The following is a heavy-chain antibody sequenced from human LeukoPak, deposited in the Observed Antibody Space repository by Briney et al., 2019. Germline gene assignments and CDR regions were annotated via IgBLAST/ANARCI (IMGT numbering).Heavy chain of an antibody. Sequence: GASVKVSCKASGYTFTSYGISWVRQAPGQGLEWMGWISAYNGNTNYAQKLQGRVTMTTVTSTSTAYMELRSLRSDDTAVYYCARDAFYYYGSGSYDPRFDYWGQGTLVTVSS. CDR2: ISAYNGNT. CDR3: ARDAFYYYGSGSYDPRFDY. CDR1: GYTFTSYG. D-gene: IGHD3-10*01. J-gene: IGHJ4*02. V-gene: IGHV1-18*04.